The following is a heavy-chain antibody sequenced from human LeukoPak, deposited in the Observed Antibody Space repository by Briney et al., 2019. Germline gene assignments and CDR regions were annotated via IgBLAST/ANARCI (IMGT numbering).Heavy chain of an antibody. CDR3: ARNIVRGALFDY. J-gene: IGHJ4*02. CDR1: GGSISSGGYY. CDR2: IYYSGST. V-gene: IGHV4-31*03. D-gene: IGHD3-10*01. Sequence: SETLSLTCTVSGGSISSGGYYWSWIRQHPGKGLEWIGYIYYSGSTYYNPSLKSRVTISVDTSKNQFSLKLSSVTAADTAVYYCARNIVRGALFDYWGQGTLVNVST.